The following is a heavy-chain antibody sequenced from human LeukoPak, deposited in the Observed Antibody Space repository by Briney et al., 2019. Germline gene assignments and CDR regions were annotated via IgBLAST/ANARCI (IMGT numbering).Heavy chain of an antibody. CDR1: GYTFTDYY. Sequence: GASVEVSCKASGYTFTDYYMHWVRQAPGQGLEWMGWINPNSGGTNYAQKFQGRVTMTRDTSISTAYMELSRLRSDDTAVYYCARYFYDSSGSSSDAFDIWGQGTMVTVSS. V-gene: IGHV1-2*02. CDR3: ARYFYDSSGSSSDAFDI. D-gene: IGHD3-22*01. J-gene: IGHJ3*02. CDR2: INPNSGGT.